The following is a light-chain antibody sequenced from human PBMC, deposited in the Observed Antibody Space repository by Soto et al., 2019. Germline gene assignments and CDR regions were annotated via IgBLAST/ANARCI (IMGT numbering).Light chain of an antibody. J-gene: IGKJ4*01. V-gene: IGKV3-20*01. CDR2: GAS. CDR1: QSVSSSY. CDR3: QQYVSSPRT. Sequence: EIVLTQSPGTLSLSPGERATLSCRASQSVSSSYLAWYQQKPGQAPRLLIYGASSRATGIPERCSGSGSGTDFTLTISRMEPEEFAVYYCQQYVSSPRTFGGGTKVEIK.